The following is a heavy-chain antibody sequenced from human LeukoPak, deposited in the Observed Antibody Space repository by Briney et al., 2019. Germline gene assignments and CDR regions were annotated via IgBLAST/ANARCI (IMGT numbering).Heavy chain of an antibody. D-gene: IGHD6-13*01. V-gene: IGHV4-34*01. Sequence: SETLSLTCAVYGGSFSGYYWSWIRQPPGKGLEWIGEINHSGSTNYNPSLKSRVTISVDTSKNQFSLKLSSVTAADTAVYYCARFARIAAAGLQDWYFDLWGRGTLVTVSS. CDR3: ARFARIAAAGLQDWYFDL. CDR2: INHSGST. J-gene: IGHJ2*01. CDR1: GGSFSGYY.